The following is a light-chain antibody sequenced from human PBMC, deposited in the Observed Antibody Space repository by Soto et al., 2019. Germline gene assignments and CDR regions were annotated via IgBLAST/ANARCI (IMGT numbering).Light chain of an antibody. Sequence: EIVMTQSPASLSVSPGERATLSCRASQSVSSNLAWYQQKPGQAPRLLIYDASTMATGVPARFSGSGSGTEYTLTDSSLQSEDFGVYYCQQYNNWPPLTFGGGTKVEIK. CDR1: QSVSSN. V-gene: IGKV3-15*01. CDR3: QQYNNWPPLT. J-gene: IGKJ4*01. CDR2: DAS.